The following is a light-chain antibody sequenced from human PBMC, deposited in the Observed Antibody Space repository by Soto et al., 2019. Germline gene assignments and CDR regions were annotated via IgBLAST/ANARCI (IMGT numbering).Light chain of an antibody. J-gene: IGKJ2*01. CDR2: AAS. CDR3: QQYTDYPRT. Sequence: DIQMTQSPSSLSASVGDRVTITCRASQDIAHYLAWFQQKPGKAPKSLIYAASRLESGVPPKFSGSGSGTDFTLTITSLQPEDFATYYCQQYTDYPRTFGQGTKLEVK. CDR1: QDIAHY. V-gene: IGKV1-16*02.